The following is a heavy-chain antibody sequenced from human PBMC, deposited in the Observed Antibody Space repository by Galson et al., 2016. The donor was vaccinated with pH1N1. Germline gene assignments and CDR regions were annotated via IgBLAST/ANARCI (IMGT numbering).Heavy chain of an antibody. D-gene: IGHD1-1*01. Sequence: QSGAEVKKPGESLKISCKASENSFTTDWIGWVRQMPGKGLEWMGSIYAGDSDTRYSPSFQGLVTISVDTSIRTAYLQWSSLKASDTATYYCARHVALDPPVKYYHMDVGGEGTTVTVSS. CDR3: ARHVALDPPVKYYHMDV. V-gene: IGHV5-51*01. CDR2: IYAGDSDT. CDR1: ENSFTTDW. J-gene: IGHJ6*03.